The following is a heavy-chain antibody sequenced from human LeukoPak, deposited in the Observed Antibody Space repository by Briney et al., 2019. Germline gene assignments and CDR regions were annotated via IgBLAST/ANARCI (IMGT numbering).Heavy chain of an antibody. J-gene: IGHJ6*03. CDR3: ARDTPIVVVITGYYYMDV. D-gene: IGHD3-22*01. V-gene: IGHV3-74*01. CDR2: IHSDGSST. CDR1: GFTFRSYW. Sequence: GGSLRLSCAASGFTFRSYWMHWVRQAPGKGLVWVSHIHSDGSSTSYADSVQGRFTISRDNAKNTLYLQMNSLRAEDTAVYYCARDTPIVVVITGYYYMDVWGKGTTVTVYS.